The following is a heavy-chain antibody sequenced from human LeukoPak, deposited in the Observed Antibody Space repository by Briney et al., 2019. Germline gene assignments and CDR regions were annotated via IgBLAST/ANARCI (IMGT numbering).Heavy chain of an antibody. Sequence: GSVKVSRKASGYTFSSHGLSRVGQAPGQRAEGVGWISAYNGNINYAQKFQGRLTLTTEKSTSTGYMELRSLRSDDTAVYYCARGLQIGFLEYWGQGTLVTVSS. CDR2: ISAYNGNI. V-gene: IGHV1-18*01. J-gene: IGHJ4*02. D-gene: IGHD4-11*01. CDR3: ARGLQIGFLEY. CDR1: GYTFSSHG.